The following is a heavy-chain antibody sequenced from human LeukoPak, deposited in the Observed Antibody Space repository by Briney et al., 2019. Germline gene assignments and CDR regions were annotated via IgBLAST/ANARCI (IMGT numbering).Heavy chain of an antibody. D-gene: IGHD5-24*01. V-gene: IGHV4-59*01. J-gene: IGHJ4*02. CDR1: GGSISSYY. CDR2: IYYSGNT. CDR3: ARARDGYNTD. Sequence: PSETLSLTCTVPGGSISSYYWSWIRQPPGKGLEWIGYIYYSGNTNHNPYLKSRVTISVDTSKNQFSLKLSSVTAADTAVYYCARARDGYNTDWGQGTLVTVSS.